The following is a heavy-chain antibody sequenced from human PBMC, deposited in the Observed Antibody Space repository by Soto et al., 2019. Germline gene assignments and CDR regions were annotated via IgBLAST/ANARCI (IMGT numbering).Heavy chain of an antibody. V-gene: IGHV3-7*04. D-gene: IGHD3-3*01. CDR3: ARVRFLEWLPAGDAFDI. J-gene: IGHJ3*02. Sequence: VQLVESGGGLVQPGGSLRLSCAASGFTFSSYWMSWVRQAPGKGLEWVANIKQDGSEKYYVDSVKGRFTISRDNAKNSLYLQMNSLRAEDTAVYYCARVRFLEWLPAGDAFDIWGQGTMVTVSS. CDR2: IKQDGSEK. CDR1: GFTFSSYW.